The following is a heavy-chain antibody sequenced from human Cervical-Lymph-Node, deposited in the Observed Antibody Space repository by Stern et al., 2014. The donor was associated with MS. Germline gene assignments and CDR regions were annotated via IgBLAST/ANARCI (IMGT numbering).Heavy chain of an antibody. V-gene: IGHV3-23*04. J-gene: IGHJ2*01. Sequence: VHLVESGGGLVQPRGSLRLSCAASGFAFTNYAMSWLRQAPGKGLEWVSAIIPGGASTYYADSVKGRFTISRDDSENTLYLQMNSLRAEDTAVYYCAKSATSVTWYFDLWGRGTLVAVSS. D-gene: IGHD4-17*01. CDR2: IIPGGAST. CDR3: AKSATSVTWYFDL. CDR1: GFAFTNYA.